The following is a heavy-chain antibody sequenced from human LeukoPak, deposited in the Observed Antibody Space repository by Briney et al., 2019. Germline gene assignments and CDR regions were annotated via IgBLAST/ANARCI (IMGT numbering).Heavy chain of an antibody. J-gene: IGHJ4*02. CDR1: GFTFSSYS. CDR2: ISTGSSII. CDR3: AKSFRSTSLDY. D-gene: IGHD2-2*01. V-gene: IGHV3-48*01. Sequence: PGGSLRLSCAASGFTFSSYSMNWVRQAPGKGLEWVSYISTGSSIINYADSVKGRFTISRDNSRNTLYLQMNSLRAGDTAVYYCAKSFRSTSLDYWGQGTLVTVSS.